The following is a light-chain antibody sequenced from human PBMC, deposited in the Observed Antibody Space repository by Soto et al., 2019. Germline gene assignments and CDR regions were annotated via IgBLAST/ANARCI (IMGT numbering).Light chain of an antibody. J-gene: IGKJ4*01. V-gene: IGKV3-20*01. CDR3: QQYGNSPPVT. Sequence: EIVLTQFPGTLSLSPGERATLSCRASESVSSTYLAWYQHKPGQPPRLLIYGACSRATGIPDRFSGSGSGTDFSLTIGRLEPEDFAVYYCQQYGNSPPVTFGGGTKVDIK. CDR1: ESVSSTY. CDR2: GAC.